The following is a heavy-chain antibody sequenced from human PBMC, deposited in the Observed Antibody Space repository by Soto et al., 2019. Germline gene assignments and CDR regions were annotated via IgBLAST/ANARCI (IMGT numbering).Heavy chain of an antibody. CDR2: IYWDDDK. Sequence: QITLKESGPTLVKPTQTLTLTCTFSGFSLSTSGVGVGWIRQPPGKALEWLALIYWDDDKRYSPSLKIRLTITKDTSKNQVVLTMTNMDPVDTATYYCALYQLLKGRANLFDPWGQGTLVTVSS. J-gene: IGHJ5*02. D-gene: IGHD2-2*01. CDR3: ALYQLLKGRANLFDP. V-gene: IGHV2-5*02. CDR1: GFSLSTSGVG.